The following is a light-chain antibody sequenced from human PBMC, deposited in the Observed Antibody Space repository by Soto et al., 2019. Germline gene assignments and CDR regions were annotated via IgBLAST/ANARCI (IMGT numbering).Light chain of an antibody. CDR2: VAS. CDR1: QGISNY. V-gene: IGKV1-27*01. J-gene: IGKJ1*01. CDR3: QKYNSAPWT. Sequence: DIQMTQSPSSLSASVGDRVTITCRASQGISNYLAWYQQQPGKVAKLLIYVASTLQSGVPSRFGSSGSGKRRRLTISSLQPESVATYYCQKYNSAPWTFGQGTKVEIK.